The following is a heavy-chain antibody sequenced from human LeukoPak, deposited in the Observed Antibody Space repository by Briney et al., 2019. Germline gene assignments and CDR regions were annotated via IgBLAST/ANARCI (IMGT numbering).Heavy chain of an antibody. CDR3: ARKLSAAGTGYYGMDV. J-gene: IGHJ6*02. D-gene: IGHD6-13*01. CDR1: GYTFTGYY. CDR2: INPNSGGT. V-gene: IGHV1-2*02. Sequence: GASVKVSCKASGYTFTGYYMHWVRQAPGQGLEWMGWINPNSGGTNYAQKFQGRVTMTRDTSISTAYMELSRLRSDDTAVYHCARKLSAAGTGYYGMDVWGQGTTVTVSS.